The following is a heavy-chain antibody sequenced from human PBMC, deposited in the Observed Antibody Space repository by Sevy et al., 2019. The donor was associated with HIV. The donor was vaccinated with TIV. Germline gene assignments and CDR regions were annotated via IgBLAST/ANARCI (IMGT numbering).Heavy chain of an antibody. CDR1: GGSISSYY. Sequence: SETLSLTCTVSGGSISSYYWSWIRQPAGKGLEWIGRIYTSGSTNYNPSLKSRVTMSVDTSKNQFSLRLSSVTAADTAVYYCARDRGGYDYDRFDYWGQGTLVTVSS. D-gene: IGHD5-12*01. J-gene: IGHJ4*02. CDR3: ARDRGGYDYDRFDY. V-gene: IGHV4-4*07. CDR2: IYTSGST.